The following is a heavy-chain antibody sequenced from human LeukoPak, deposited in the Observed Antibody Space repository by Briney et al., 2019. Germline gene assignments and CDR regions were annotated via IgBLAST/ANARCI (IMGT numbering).Heavy chain of an antibody. Sequence: TLFLTCAVHGGPLRSTHCGRGACKPPGKGLNCNGEFYHRGSTTDNPSHKSHVTRPVDKPKKQFSLKMSSVSAADTAVYYCARWGCYSSSWYCNWFDPWGQGTLVTVSS. CDR2: FYHRGST. CDR1: GGPLRSTHC. CDR3: ARWGCYSSSWYCNWFDP. V-gene: IGHV4-4*02. D-gene: IGHD6-13*01. J-gene: IGHJ5*02.